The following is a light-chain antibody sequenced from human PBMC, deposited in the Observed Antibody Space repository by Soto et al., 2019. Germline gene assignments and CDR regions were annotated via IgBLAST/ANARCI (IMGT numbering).Light chain of an antibody. CDR1: SSDVGGYNY. V-gene: IGLV2-14*01. Sequence: QSALTQPASVSGSPGPSITISCTGSSSDVGGYNYVSWYQQHPGKAPKVMIYDVSNRPSGVSNRFSGSKSGNTASLTISGLQAEDEADYYCSSNTGSSTLFGGGTKLTVL. CDR2: DVS. CDR3: SSNTGSSTL. J-gene: IGLJ2*01.